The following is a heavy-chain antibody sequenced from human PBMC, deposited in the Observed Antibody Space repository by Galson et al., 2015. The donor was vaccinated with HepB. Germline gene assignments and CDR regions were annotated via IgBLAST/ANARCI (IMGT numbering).Heavy chain of an antibody. CDR2: ISYDGSKK. CDR1: GFTFNLYV. J-gene: IGHJ4*02. CDR3: AKVRTIAVAGTVYLDY. V-gene: IGHV3-30*18. D-gene: IGHD6-13*01. Sequence: SLRLSCAASGFTFNLYVIYWVRQAPGKGLEWVAAISYDGSKKSYADSVKGRFIISGDNSKNTLYLQMSSLRHEDTAVYYCAKVRTIAVAGTVYLDYWGQGTLVTVSS.